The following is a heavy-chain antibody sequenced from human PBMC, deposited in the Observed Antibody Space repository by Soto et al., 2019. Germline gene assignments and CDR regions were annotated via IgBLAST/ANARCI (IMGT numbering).Heavy chain of an antibody. CDR1: GFTFSDYY. J-gene: IGHJ3*02. CDR2: ISSSGSTI. V-gene: IGHV3-11*01. D-gene: IGHD5-18*01. CDR3: ARDSGYSYGLDDAFDI. Sequence: GSLRLSCAASGFTFSDYYMSWIRQAPGKGLEWVSYISSSGSTIYYADSVKGRFTISRDNAKNSLYLQMNSLRAEDTAVYYCARDSGYSYGLDDAFDIWGQGTMVTVSS.